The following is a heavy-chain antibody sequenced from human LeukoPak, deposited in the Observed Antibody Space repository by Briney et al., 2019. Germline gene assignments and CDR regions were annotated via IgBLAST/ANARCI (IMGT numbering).Heavy chain of an antibody. CDR2: VSDSGTT. D-gene: IGHD1/OR15-1a*01. J-gene: IGHJ4*02. CDR3: GRQKEFNNHFDC. Sequence: SETLSLPCPVSGGFILGRTYYWGWACQPPGKGLEWIGGVSDSGTTYYNPSLKSRATISVDTSKNHFSLKWDYVTAADTSIYYCGRQKEFNNHFDCWGEGTLVSVSS. CDR1: GGFILGRTYY. V-gene: IGHV4-39*01.